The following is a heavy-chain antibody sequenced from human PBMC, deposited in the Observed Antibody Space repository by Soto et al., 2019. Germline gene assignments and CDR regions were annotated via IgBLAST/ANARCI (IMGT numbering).Heavy chain of an antibody. CDR3: ASLGGRAYSSGWYYFDY. J-gene: IGHJ4*02. V-gene: IGHV4-39*01. Sequence: HLQLQESGPGLVKPSETLSLTCTVSGGSISSSSYYWGWIRQPPGKGLEWIGSIYYSGSTYYKPALKSRVTMSEDTYKNQCALKLSSVSESGTAVYYCASLGGRAYSSGWYYFDYWGRGTLVTVAS. D-gene: IGHD6-19*01. CDR2: IYYSGST. CDR1: GGSISSSSYY.